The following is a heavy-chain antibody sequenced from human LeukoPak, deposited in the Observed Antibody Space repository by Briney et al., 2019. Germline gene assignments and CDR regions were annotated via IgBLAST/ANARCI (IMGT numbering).Heavy chain of an antibody. CDR2: ISSSGSTI. CDR3: ARDLGLRFGSIGGAFDI. J-gene: IGHJ3*02. V-gene: IGHV3-48*03. Sequence: GGSLRLSCAASGFTFSTYDMNWVRQAPGKGLEWVSYISSSGSTIYYADSVKGRFTISRDNAKNSLYLQMNSLRAEDTAVYYCARDLGLRFGSIGGAFDIWGQGTMVTVSS. CDR1: GFTFSTYD. D-gene: IGHD3-10*01.